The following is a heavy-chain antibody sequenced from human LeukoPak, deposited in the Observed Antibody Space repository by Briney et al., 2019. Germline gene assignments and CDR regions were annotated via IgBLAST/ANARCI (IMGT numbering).Heavy chain of an antibody. J-gene: IGHJ4*02. Sequence: GESLKISCKGSGYNSDSYWIGWVRQTPGGRLEWMGIVHPGDSDTRYSPSFQGQVTISADKSINSAYLQWSSLKASDSAMYYCTTPNYYRSGAVDYWGQGTQVIVSS. D-gene: IGHD3-10*01. V-gene: IGHV5-51*01. CDR1: GYNSDSYW. CDR2: VHPGDSDT. CDR3: TTPNYYRSGAVDY.